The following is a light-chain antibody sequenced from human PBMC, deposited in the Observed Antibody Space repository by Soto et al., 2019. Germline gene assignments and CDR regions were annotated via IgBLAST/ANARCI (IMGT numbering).Light chain of an antibody. CDR2: RNN. V-gene: IGLV1-47*01. J-gene: IGLJ1*01. CDR3: SSYSTSYFYF. Sequence: QSVLTQPPSASGTPGQRVTISCSGSSSNIGSNFVYWYQQFPGTAPKLLIYRNNQRPSGVPDRFSGSKSGSTASLTISGLRDEDEADYYCSSYSTSYFYFFGSGTKVTVL. CDR1: SSNIGSNF.